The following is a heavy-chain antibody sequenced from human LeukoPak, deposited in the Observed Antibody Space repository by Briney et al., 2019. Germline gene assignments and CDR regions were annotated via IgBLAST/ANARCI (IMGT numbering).Heavy chain of an antibody. CDR2: ISSSGSTI. CDR3: ARSYYCGIYYFDY. CDR1: GFTFSSYE. V-gene: IGHV3-48*03. D-gene: IGHD3-10*01. J-gene: IGHJ4*02. Sequence: GGSLRLSCAASGFTFSSYEMNWVRQAPGKGLEWVSYISSSGSTIYYADSVKGRFTISRDNAKNSLYLQMNSLRAEDTAVYYCARSYYCGIYYFDYWGQGTLVTVSS.